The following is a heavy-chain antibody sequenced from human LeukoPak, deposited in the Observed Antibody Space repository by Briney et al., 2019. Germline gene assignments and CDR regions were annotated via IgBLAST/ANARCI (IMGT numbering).Heavy chain of an antibody. CDR3: ARYGGSGTYFFDY. Sequence: SETLSLTCAVSGGSISSGGYAWSWIRQPPGKGLEWIGYIYDSGDTYYNPSPKSRVIISLDRSKNQFSLKLSSVTAADTAVYYCARYGGSGTYFFDYWGQGTLVTVSS. CDR1: GGSISSGGYA. J-gene: IGHJ4*02. CDR2: IYDSGDT. D-gene: IGHD3-10*01. V-gene: IGHV4-30-2*01.